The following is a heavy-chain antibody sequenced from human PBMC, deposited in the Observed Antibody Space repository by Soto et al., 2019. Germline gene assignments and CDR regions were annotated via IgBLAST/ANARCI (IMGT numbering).Heavy chain of an antibody. CDR1: GYTFTSYA. Sequence: ASVKVSCKASGYTFTSYAMHWVRQAPGQRLEWMGWINAGNGNTKYSQEFQGRVTITRDTSASTAYMELSSLRSEDTAVYYCARVGTMSSPFGRPFDYGGQGPLVPAS. CDR2: INAGNGNT. V-gene: IGHV1-3*01. CDR3: ARVGTMSSPFGRPFDY. J-gene: IGHJ4*02. D-gene: IGHD3-10*01.